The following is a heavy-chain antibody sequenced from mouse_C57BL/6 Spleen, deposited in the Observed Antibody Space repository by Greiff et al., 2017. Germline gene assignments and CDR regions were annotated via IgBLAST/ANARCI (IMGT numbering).Heavy chain of an antibody. Sequence: VQLQQSGPELVKPGASVKISCKASGYAFSSSWMNWVKQRPGKGLEWIGRIYPGDGDTNYNGKFKGKATLTADKSSSTAYMQLSSLTSEDSAVYFCARRVVEREGWYFDVWGTGTTVTVSS. CDR3: ARRVVEREGWYFDV. V-gene: IGHV1-82*01. J-gene: IGHJ1*03. D-gene: IGHD1-1*01. CDR1: GYAFSSSW. CDR2: IYPGDGDT.